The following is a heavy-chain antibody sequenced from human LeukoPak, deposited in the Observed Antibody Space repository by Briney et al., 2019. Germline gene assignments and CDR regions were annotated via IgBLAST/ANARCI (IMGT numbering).Heavy chain of an antibody. Sequence: PSETLSLTCTVSGGSIGTYSWNWIRQPPGKGLEWIGYIYYSGTTNYNPSLKSRVTISVDTSKNQFSLKLSSVTAADPAVYYCARGVYIAAAQYGYWGQGTLVTVSS. CDR2: IYYSGTT. J-gene: IGHJ4*02. D-gene: IGHD6-13*01. CDR3: ARGVYIAAAQYGY. V-gene: IGHV4-59*01. CDR1: GGSIGTYS.